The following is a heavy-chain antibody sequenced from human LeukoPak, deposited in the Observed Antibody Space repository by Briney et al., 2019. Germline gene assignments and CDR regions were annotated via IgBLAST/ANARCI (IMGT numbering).Heavy chain of an antibody. CDR3: ARESQRGTLY. J-gene: IGHJ4*02. V-gene: IGHV6-1*01. D-gene: IGHD2-2*01. CDR2: TYYRSKWYN. Sequence: SPTLSLTFAISGDSVSSNSAAWNWVRQSPSRGLEWLGRTYYRSKWYNDYAVFVKSRIIINPDTSKNQFSLQLNSVTPEDTAVYSCARESQRGTLYWGQGTLVTVSS. CDR1: GDSVSSNSAA.